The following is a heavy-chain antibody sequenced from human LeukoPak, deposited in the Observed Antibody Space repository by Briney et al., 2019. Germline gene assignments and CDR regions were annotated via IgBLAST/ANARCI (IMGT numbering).Heavy chain of an antibody. D-gene: IGHD1-14*01. CDR2: IY. CDR3: ANTRFKNLFDAFDI. J-gene: IGHJ3*02. CDR1: GYSFTSYW. V-gene: IGHV5-51*01. Sequence: GESLKISCKGSGYSFTSYWIGWVRQMPGKGLEWMGIIYSPSFQGQVTISADKSISTAYLQWSSLKASDTAMYYCANTRFKNLFDAFDIWGQGTMVTVSS.